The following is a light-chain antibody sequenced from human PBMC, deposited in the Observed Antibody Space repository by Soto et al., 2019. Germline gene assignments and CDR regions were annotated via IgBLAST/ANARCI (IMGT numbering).Light chain of an antibody. CDR3: SSYTSSSTLVV. J-gene: IGLJ2*01. Sequence: QSALTQPASVSGSPGQSITISFTGTSSDVGGYNDVSWYQQHPGKAPQLMVYDVSNRPSGVSNRFSGSKSGNTASLTISGLQAEDESDYYCSSYTSSSTLVVFGGGTKLTVL. CDR1: SSDVGGYND. V-gene: IGLV2-14*01. CDR2: DVS.